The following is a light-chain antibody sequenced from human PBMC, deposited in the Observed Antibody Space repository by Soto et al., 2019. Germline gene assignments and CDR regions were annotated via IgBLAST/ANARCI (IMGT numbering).Light chain of an antibody. Sequence: DMQMTQSPSTLSASVGDRVIITSRASQSISNWLAWYQQKPGKAPKLLIYKASSLESGVPSRFSGSGSGTGFTLTISSLQPDDFATYYCQQYNSNSPWTFGQGTKVEIK. CDR3: QQYNSNSPWT. V-gene: IGKV1-5*03. CDR1: QSISNW. J-gene: IGKJ1*01. CDR2: KAS.